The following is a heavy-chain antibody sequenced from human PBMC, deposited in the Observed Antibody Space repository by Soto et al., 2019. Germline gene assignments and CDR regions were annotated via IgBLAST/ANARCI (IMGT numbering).Heavy chain of an antibody. J-gene: IGHJ4*02. Sequence: QVQLVQSGAEVKKPGSSVKVSCKASGGTFSSYTISWVRQAPGQGLEWMGRIIPILGIANYAQKFQGRVTITAEKSTSTAYVELSSLRSEDTAVYYCAREVSAGQFDYWGQGTLVTVSS. D-gene: IGHD4-4*01. CDR3: AREVSAGQFDY. CDR2: IIPILGIA. CDR1: GGTFSSYT. V-gene: IGHV1-69*08.